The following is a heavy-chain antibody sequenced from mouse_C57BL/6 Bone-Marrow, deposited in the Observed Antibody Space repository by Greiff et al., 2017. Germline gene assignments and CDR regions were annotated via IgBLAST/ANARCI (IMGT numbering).Heavy chain of an antibody. CDR3: ASDRVLRYPFAY. V-gene: IGHV5-4*03. CDR1: GFTFSSYA. Sequence: EVKLVESGGGLVKPGGSLKLSCAASGFTFSSYAMSWVRQTPEKRLEWVATISDGGSYTYYPDNVKGRFTIARDNAKNNLYLQMSHLKSEDTAMXYCASDRVLRYPFAYWGQGTLVTVSA. CDR2: ISDGGSYT. D-gene: IGHD1-1*01. J-gene: IGHJ3*01.